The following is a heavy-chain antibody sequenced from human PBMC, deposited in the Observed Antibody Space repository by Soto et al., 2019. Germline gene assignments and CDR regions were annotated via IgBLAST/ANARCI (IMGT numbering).Heavy chain of an antibody. CDR3: AKEIFAAAYAATSAFDV. V-gene: IGHV3-23*01. D-gene: IGHD2-8*01. CDR1: GFTFSSHA. J-gene: IGHJ4*02. Sequence: LRLSCAASGFTFSSHAMGWLRQTPGTGPEWVAFVDGSGGDTFYADSVKGRFIISRDNSDNSLYLHMNSLRAGDTGRYFCAKEIFAAAYAATSAFDVWGQGTLVTVSS. CDR2: VDGSGGDT.